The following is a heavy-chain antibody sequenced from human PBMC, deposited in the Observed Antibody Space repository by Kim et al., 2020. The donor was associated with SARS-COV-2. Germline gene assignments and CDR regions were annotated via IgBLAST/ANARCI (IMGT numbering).Heavy chain of an antibody. CDR3: ANSYYDILTGYHTDYGMDV. CDR2: IWYDGSNK. CDR1: GFTFSSYG. V-gene: IGHV3-33*06. D-gene: IGHD3-9*01. J-gene: IGHJ6*02. Sequence: GGSLRLSCAASGFTFSSYGMHWVRQAPGKGLEWVAVIWYDGSNKYYADSVKGRFTISRDNSKNTLYLQMNSLRAEDKAVYYCANSYYDILTGYHTDYGMDVWGQGTTVTVSS.